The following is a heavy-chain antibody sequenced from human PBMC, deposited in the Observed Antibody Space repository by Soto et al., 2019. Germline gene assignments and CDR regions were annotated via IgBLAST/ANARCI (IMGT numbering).Heavy chain of an antibody. Sequence: QVQLVQSGAEVKKPGSSVKVSCKASGGTFSSYAISWVRQAPGQGLEWMGGIIPIFGTANYAQKFQGRVTITADESTSTAYMEHSRLRSEDTAVSYCARDGGGHVEWLPAGWHYCMDVWGQGTTVTVSS. J-gene: IGHJ6*02. CDR2: IIPIFGTA. CDR1: GGTFSSYA. D-gene: IGHD3-3*01. V-gene: IGHV1-69*01. CDR3: ARDGGGHVEWLPAGWHYCMDV.